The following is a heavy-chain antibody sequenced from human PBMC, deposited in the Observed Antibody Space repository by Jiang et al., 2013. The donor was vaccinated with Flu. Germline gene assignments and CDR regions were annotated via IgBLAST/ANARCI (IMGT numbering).Heavy chain of an antibody. CDR1: GFTFSSYG. D-gene: IGHD4-17*01. Sequence: VQLLESGGGVVQPGRSLRLSCAASGFTFSSYGMHWVRQAPGKGLEWVAVISYDGSNKYYADSVKGRFTISRDNSKNTLYLQMNSLRAEDTAVYYCANLPFYGDYYFDYWGQGTLVTV. CDR2: ISYDGSNK. V-gene: IGHV3-30*18. CDR3: ANLPFYGDYYFDY. J-gene: IGHJ4*02.